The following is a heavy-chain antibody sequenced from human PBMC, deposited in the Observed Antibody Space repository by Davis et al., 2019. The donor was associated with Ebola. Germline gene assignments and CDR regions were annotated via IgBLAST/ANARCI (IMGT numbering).Heavy chain of an antibody. Sequence: ASVKVSCKASSYTFTSYGISWVQQAPGQGLEWMGWISAYNGNTNYAQKLQGRVTMTTDASRSTAYMELRSLRSDDTAVYYCAREAGATTRIYDSWGQGTLVTVSS. CDR1: SYTFTSYG. V-gene: IGHV1-18*01. CDR2: ISAYNGNT. D-gene: IGHD1-26*01. CDR3: AREAGATTRIYDS. J-gene: IGHJ5*01.